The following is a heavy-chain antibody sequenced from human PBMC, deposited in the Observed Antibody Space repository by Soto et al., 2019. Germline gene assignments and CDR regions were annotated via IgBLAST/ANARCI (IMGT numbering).Heavy chain of an antibody. D-gene: IGHD6-19*01. CDR2: ISTSSSYI. CDR1: GFTFSTYS. J-gene: IGHJ3*02. Sequence: GGSLRLSCAASGFTFSTYSMNWVRQAPGKGLEWVSSISTSSSYIYYADSVKGRVTISRDNAKNSLYLQMNGLRAEDTGVYYCARDREVAVAGYAFDIWGRGTMVTVSS. CDR3: ARDREVAVAGYAFDI. V-gene: IGHV3-21*01.